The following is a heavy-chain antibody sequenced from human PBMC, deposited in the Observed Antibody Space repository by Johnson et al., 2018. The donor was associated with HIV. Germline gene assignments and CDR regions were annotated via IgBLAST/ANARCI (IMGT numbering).Heavy chain of an antibody. J-gene: IGHJ3*02. D-gene: IGHD2-21*02. Sequence: EVQLVESGGGLVQPGRSLRLSCNTSGFIFFDYAMSWFRQAPGKGLEWVGFIGSKAYGGTTEYAASVKDRFIISRDDSKNIAYLQMNSLKTEDTAVYYCTGGRDLRAFDIWGQGTMVTVSS. CDR2: IGSKAYGGTT. V-gene: IGHV3-49*03. CDR1: GFIFFDYA. CDR3: TGGRDLRAFDI.